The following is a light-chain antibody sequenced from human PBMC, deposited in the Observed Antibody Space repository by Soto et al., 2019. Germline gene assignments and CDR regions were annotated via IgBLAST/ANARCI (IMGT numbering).Light chain of an antibody. Sequence: QSALTQPTAVSGSPGQSITISCTGTSSDVGGYNYVSWYQQHPGKTPKLMIYDVTNRPSGVSNRFSASKSGNTASLTISGLQAEDERDYYCSSYTSSSTRVFGGGTKLTVL. CDR1: SSDVGGYNY. J-gene: IGLJ2*01. CDR3: SSYTSSSTRV. CDR2: DVT. V-gene: IGLV2-14*01.